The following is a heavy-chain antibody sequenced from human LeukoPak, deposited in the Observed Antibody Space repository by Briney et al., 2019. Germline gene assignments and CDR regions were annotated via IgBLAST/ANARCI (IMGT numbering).Heavy chain of an antibody. CDR1: GYTFTGYY. J-gene: IGHJ4*02. V-gene: IGHV1-2*02. D-gene: IGHD3-10*01. Sequence: EASVKVSCKASGYTFTGYYMHWVRQTPGQGLEWMGWINPNSGGTNYAQKFQGRVTMTRDTSISTAYMELSRLRSDDTAVYYCARDNPVVWFGGTYWGQGTLVTVSS. CDR2: INPNSGGT. CDR3: ARDNPVVWFGGTY.